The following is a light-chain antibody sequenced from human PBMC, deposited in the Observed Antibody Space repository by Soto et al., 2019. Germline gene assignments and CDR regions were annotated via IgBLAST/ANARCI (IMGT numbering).Light chain of an antibody. V-gene: IGLV2-14*03. Sequence: QSALTQPASVSGSPGQSITISCTGSNNDVGAYNYVSWYQQRPGKAPKTMIYDVSNRPSGVSNRFSGSKSGNTASLTISGLQAEDEADYYCSSYTRSSPVVFGGGTKLTVL. CDR2: DVS. CDR1: NNDVGAYNY. CDR3: SSYTRSSPVV. J-gene: IGLJ3*02.